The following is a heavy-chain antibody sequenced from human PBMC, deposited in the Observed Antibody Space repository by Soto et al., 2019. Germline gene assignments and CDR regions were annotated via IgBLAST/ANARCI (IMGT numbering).Heavy chain of an antibody. CDR2: ISGSGAST. V-gene: IGHV3-23*01. D-gene: IGHD2-2*01. CDR1: GFTFSNYA. Sequence: EVQLLESGGGLVQPGGSLRLSCAASGFTFSNYAMSWVRQAPGKGLEWVSAISGSGASTYYADSVKGRFTISRDNSKNTLYLQMNSLSAEDTAVYYCAKEYCASTRCNFDHWGQGTLVTVSS. CDR3: AKEYCASTRCNFDH. J-gene: IGHJ4*02.